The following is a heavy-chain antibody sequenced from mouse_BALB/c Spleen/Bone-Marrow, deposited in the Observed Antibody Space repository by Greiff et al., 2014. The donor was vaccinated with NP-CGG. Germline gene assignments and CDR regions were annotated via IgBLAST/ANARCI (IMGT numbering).Heavy chain of an antibody. D-gene: IGHD2-4*01. CDR3: ARSTMRGAMDY. CDR1: SYSITSDYA. Sequence: EVMLVESGPGLVKPSQSLSLTCTVTSYSITSDYAWNWIRQFPGNKLEWMGYITYSDNTNYNPSLKSRISITRDASKNQFFLQLNSVTTEDTATYYCARSTMRGAMDYWGQGTSVTVSS. CDR2: ITYSDNT. J-gene: IGHJ4*01. V-gene: IGHV3-2*02.